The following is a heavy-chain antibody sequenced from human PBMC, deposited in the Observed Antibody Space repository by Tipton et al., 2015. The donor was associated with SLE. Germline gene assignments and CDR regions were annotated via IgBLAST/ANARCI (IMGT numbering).Heavy chain of an antibody. Sequence: GLVKHSQTLSLTCASSGDSVSSNSAAWNWIRQSPSRGLEWLGRTYYRSKWFNEYAVSVKTRITINPDTSKNQFSLQLNSVTAADTAMYYCARDTRCGGECYEDWGQGTLVTVSS. V-gene: IGHV6-1*01. CDR3: ARDTRCGGECYED. D-gene: IGHD2-21*01. J-gene: IGHJ4*02. CDR1: GDSVSSNSAA. CDR2: TYYRSKWFN.